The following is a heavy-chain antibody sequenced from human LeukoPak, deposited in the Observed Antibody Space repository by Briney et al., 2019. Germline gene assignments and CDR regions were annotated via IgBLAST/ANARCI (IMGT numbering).Heavy chain of an antibody. J-gene: IGHJ3*02. V-gene: IGHV3-9*03. D-gene: IGHD1-7*01. CDR1: GFTFDDYA. CDR2: ISWNSGSI. Sequence: GRSLRLSCAASGFTFDDYAMHWVRQAPGKGLEWVSGISWNSGSIGYADSVKGRFTISRDNAKSSLYLQMNSLRAGDMALYYCAKGRYNWNYGDAFDIWGQGTMVTVSS. CDR3: AKGRYNWNYGDAFDI.